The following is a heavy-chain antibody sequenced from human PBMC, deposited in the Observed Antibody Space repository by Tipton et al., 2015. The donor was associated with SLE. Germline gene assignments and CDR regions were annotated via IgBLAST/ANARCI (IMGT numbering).Heavy chain of an antibody. CDR1: GGSISSSSYY. CDR3: ARGDGYNLLDY. CDR2: IYYSGST. Sequence: TLSLTCTVSGGSISSSSYYWGWIRQPPGKGLEWIGSIYYSGSTYYNPSLKSRVTISVDTSKNQFSLKLSSVTAADTAVYYRARGDGYNLLDYWGQGTLVTVSS. D-gene: IGHD5-24*01. V-gene: IGHV4-39*07. J-gene: IGHJ4*02.